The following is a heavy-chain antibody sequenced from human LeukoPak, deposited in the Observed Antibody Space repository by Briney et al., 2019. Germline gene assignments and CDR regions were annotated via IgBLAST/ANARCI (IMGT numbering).Heavy chain of an antibody. D-gene: IGHD2-2*01. Sequence: SETLSLTCTVSGGSISSSGYYWGWIRQPPGKGLEWIGNIYYSGSTYYNPSLKSRVTISVDTSKNHFSLKLNSVTAADTALYYCARLGYCSSASCGPLDYWGQGALVTVSS. J-gene: IGHJ4*02. CDR1: GGSISSSGYY. CDR2: IYYSGST. V-gene: IGHV4-39*02. CDR3: ARLGYCSSASCGPLDY.